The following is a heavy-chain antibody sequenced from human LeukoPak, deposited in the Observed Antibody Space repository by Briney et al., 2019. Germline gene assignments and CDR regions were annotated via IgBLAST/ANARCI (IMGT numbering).Heavy chain of an antibody. CDR1: GYTFTGYY. Sequence: ASVKVSCKASGYTFTGYYMHWVRQAPGQGLEWMRWINPNSGGTNYAQKFQGRVTMTRDTSISTAYMELSRLRSDDTAVYYCARSEGYYYGSGSSFDYWGQGTLVTVSS. J-gene: IGHJ4*02. D-gene: IGHD3-10*01. CDR3: ARSEGYYYGSGSSFDY. V-gene: IGHV1-2*02. CDR2: INPNSGGT.